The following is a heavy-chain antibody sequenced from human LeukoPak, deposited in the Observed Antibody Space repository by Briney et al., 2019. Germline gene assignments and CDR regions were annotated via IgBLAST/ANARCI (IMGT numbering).Heavy chain of an antibody. CDR3: ARGPGSGSYFFDY. CDR2: IIPIFGTA. CDR1: GGTFSSYA. J-gene: IGHJ4*02. D-gene: IGHD3-10*01. V-gene: IGHV1-69*06. Sequence: GASVKVSCTASGGTFSSYAISWVRQAPRQGLEWMGGIIPIFGTANYAQQFQGRVMITADKSTSTAYMELSSLSPEDTAVYYCARGPGSGSYFFDYWGQGTLVTVSS.